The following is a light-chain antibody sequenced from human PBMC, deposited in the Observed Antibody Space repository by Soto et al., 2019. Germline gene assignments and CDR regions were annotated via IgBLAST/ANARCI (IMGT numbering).Light chain of an antibody. CDR3: QVWDSSSDHWV. J-gene: IGLJ3*02. CDR2: DDS. CDR1: DIGSKS. V-gene: IGLV3-21*02. Sequence: SYELTQPPSVSVAPGQTAKITCGGTDIGSKSVHWYQQRPGQAPVVVVYDDSDRPSGIPERFSGSNSGNTATLTISRVEAGDEADYYCQVWDSSSDHWVFGGGTKLTVL.